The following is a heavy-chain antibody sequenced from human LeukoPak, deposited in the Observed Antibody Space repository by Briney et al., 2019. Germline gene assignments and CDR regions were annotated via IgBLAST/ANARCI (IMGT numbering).Heavy chain of an antibody. V-gene: IGHV4-34*01. Sequence: PSETLSLTCAVYGGSFSGYYWSWIRQPPGKGLEWIGEINHSGSTNYNPSLKSRVTISVDTSKNQFSLKLSSVTAADTAVYYCGETPPPLVSLSCLFLPWGQGTLVPVSS. J-gene: IGHJ4*03. CDR1: GGSFSGYY. D-gene: IGHD2-21*01. CDR3: GETPPPLVSLSCLFLP. CDR2: INHSGST.